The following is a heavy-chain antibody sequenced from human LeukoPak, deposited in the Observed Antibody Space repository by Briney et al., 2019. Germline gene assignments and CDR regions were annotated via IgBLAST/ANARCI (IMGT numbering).Heavy chain of an antibody. CDR3: ARSQPGAGTYYYYYGMDV. CDR2: MDPNSGNT. D-gene: IGHD6-19*01. V-gene: IGHV1-8*01. J-gene: IGHJ6*02. CDR1: GYTFTSYD. Sequence: ASVKVSCKASGYTFTSYDINWLRQATGQGLEWMGWMDPNSGNTGYAQKFQGRVTMTRNTSISTAYMELSSLRSEDTAVYYCARSQPGAGTYYYYYGMDVWGQGTTVTVSS.